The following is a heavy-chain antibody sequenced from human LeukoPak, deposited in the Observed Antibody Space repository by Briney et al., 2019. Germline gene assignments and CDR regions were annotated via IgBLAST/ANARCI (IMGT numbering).Heavy chain of an antibody. CDR1: GYTFTSYD. V-gene: IGHV1-8*01. CDR2: MNPNSGNT. CDR3: ARGELRYFDWLPSYYYYYYYMDV. J-gene: IGHJ6*03. Sequence: ASVKVSCKASGYTFTSYDINWVRQATGQGLEWMGWMNPNSGNTGYAQKFQGRVTMTRNTSISTAYMELSSLRSEDTAVYYCARGELRYFDWLPSYYYYYYYMDVWGKGTTVTVSS. D-gene: IGHD3-9*01.